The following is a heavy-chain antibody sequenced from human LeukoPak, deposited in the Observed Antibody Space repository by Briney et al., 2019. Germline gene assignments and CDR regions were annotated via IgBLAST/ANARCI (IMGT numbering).Heavy chain of an antibody. V-gene: IGHV7-4-1*02. Sequence: ASVTVSCTASGYTFTSYDMNWVRQAPGKGLEWMGWINTNTGNPTYAQGFTGRFVFSLDTSVSTAYLQISSLKAEDTAVYYCARDPRGYSYADNWFDPWGQGTLVTVSS. D-gene: IGHD5-18*01. CDR1: GYTFTSYD. J-gene: IGHJ5*02. CDR2: INTNTGNP. CDR3: ARDPRGYSYADNWFDP.